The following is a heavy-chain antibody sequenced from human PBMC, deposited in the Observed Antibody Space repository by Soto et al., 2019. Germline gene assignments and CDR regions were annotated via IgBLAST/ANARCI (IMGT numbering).Heavy chain of an antibody. J-gene: IGHJ4*02. V-gene: IGHV2-5*02. CDR1: GFSLSTSGVG. CDR3: AHSLAPFYGDYFDY. D-gene: IGHD4-17*01. CDR2: IYWDDDK. Sequence: QITLKESGPTLVKPTQTLTLTCNFSGFSLSTSGVGVGWIRQPQGKALEWLALIYWDDDKRYSPSLKSRLTITKDTSKNQVVLTMTNMDPVDTATYYCAHSLAPFYGDYFDYWCQGTLVTVSS.